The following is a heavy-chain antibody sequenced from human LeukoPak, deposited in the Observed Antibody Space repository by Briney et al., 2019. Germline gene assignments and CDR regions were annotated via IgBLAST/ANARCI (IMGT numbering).Heavy chain of an antibody. Sequence: GGSLRLSCAASGFTFSDYWMHWVRQAPGKGLVWVSRINTDGSSTSYADSVKGRFTISRDNAKNTLYLQMNGLRAEDAGVYYCARARYSYTGVVDYWGQGTLVTVSS. D-gene: IGHD5-18*01. CDR1: GFTFSDYW. CDR2: INTDGSST. CDR3: ARARYSYTGVVDY. V-gene: IGHV3-74*01. J-gene: IGHJ4*02.